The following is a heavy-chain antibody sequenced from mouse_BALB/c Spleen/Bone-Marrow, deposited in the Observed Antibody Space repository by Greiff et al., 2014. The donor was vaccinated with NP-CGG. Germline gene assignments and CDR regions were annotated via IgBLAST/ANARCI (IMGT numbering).Heavy chain of an antibody. CDR3: ALYYGDVMDY. Sequence: EVKVEESGAELVKPGASVKLSCTASGFNIKDTYMHWVKQRPEQGLEWIGRIDPANANTKYDPKFQGKATITADTPSNTAYLQLSSLTSEDTAVYYCALYYGDVMDYWGQGTSVTVSS. V-gene: IGHV14-3*02. J-gene: IGHJ4*01. CDR1: GFNIKDTY. CDR2: IDPANANT. D-gene: IGHD1-1*01.